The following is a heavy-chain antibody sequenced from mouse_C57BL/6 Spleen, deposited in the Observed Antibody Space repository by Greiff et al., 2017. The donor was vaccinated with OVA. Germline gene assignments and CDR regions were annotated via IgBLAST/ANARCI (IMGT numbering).Heavy chain of an antibody. D-gene: IGHD1-1*01. CDR3: TSGYGSSPYAMDY. CDR2: IDPETGGT. J-gene: IGHJ4*01. V-gene: IGHV1-15*01. Sequence: VKLVESGAELVRPGASVTLSCKASGYTFTDYEMHWVKQTPVHGLEWIGAIDPETGGTACNQKSKGKAILTADKSSSTAYMELRSLTSEDSAVYYCTSGYGSSPYAMDYWGQGTSVTVSS. CDR1: GYTFTDYE.